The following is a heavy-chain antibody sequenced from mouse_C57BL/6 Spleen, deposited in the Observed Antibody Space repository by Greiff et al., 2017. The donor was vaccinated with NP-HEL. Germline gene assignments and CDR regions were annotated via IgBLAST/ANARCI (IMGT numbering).Heavy chain of an antibody. D-gene: IGHD1-1*01. CDR1: GFTFTDYY. V-gene: IGHV7-3*01. CDR3: ARYVRSYFDY. J-gene: IGHJ2*01. CDR2: IRNKANGYTT. Sequence: EVQGVESGGGLVQPGGSLSLSCAASGFTFTDYYMSWVRQPPGKALEWLGFIRNKANGYTTEYSASVKGRFTISRVNSQSILYLQMNALRAEDSATYYCARYVRSYFDYWGQGTTLTVSS.